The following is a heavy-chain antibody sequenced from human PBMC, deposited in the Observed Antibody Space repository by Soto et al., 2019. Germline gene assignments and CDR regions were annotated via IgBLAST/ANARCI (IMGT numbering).Heavy chain of an antibody. CDR2: IITMFGIG. V-gene: IGHV1-69*01. D-gene: IGHD1-26*01. CDR3: TGGYRENYCYAMDV. J-gene: IGHJ6*02. CDR1: GGSFSKYG. Sequence: QVQLVQSGAEVKMPGSSVRVSCKASGGSFSKYGISWVRQAPGQGLEWMGGIITMFGIGNYAEKFLGSVAINADESTSTSHVEMSSLRTGDTAVYFCTGGYRENYCYAMDVWGQGTTVTVTS.